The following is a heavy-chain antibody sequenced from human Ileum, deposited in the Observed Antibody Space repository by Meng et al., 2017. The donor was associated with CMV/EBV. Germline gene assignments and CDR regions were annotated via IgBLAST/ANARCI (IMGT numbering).Heavy chain of an antibody. Sequence: ASVKVSCKASGYTFTDFGISWVRHAPGQGLEWMGWISTTTGSTNYAQKIQGRVTMTTDTSTSTAYMELRNLKSDDTAVYYCARDPFDYRFDPWGQGTLVTVSS. CDR3: ARDPFDYRFDP. D-gene: IGHD4-11*01. CDR2: ISTTTGST. V-gene: IGHV1-18*01. J-gene: IGHJ5*02. CDR1: GYTFTDFG.